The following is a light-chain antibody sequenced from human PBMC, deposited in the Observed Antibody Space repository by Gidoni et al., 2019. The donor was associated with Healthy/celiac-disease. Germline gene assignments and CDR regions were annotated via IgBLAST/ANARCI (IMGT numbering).Light chain of an antibody. CDR2: GAS. V-gene: IGKV3-20*01. J-gene: IGKJ1*01. CDR1: QSVSSSY. CDR3: QQYGSSRT. Sequence: EIVXXQSPGTLSLSPGERATLSCRASQSVSSSYLAWYQQKPGQAPRLLIYGASSRATGIPDRFSGSGSGTDFTLTISRLEPEDFAVYYCQQYGSSRTFGQGTKVEIK.